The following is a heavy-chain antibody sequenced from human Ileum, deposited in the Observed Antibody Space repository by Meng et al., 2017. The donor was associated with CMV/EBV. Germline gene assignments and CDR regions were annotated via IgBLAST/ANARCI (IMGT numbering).Heavy chain of an antibody. D-gene: IGHD1-26*01. CDR2: VWSGGTHT. CDR3: AKEILIVGASTGYFEH. V-gene: IGHV3-33*06. CDR1: GLTFGGYA. Sequence: SGLTFGGYAMHWVRQDPGRGLEWVAIVWSGGTHTYYRDSVKGRFTISRDDSKNTVSLQMNRLRTDDTAVYYCAKEILIVGASTGYFEHWGQGTLVTVSS. J-gene: IGHJ1*01.